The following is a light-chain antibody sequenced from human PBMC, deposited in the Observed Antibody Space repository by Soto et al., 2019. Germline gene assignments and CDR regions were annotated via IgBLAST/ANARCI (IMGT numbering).Light chain of an antibody. V-gene: IGKV1-9*01. CDR2: AAS. CDR3: QQLFDSPIT. CDR1: QVISTS. J-gene: IGKJ5*01. Sequence: DIQLTQSPSFLSPSIGERVTITCRASQVISTSLAWYQVKPGKAPKLLIYAASTLESGVPSRFSATVSGTEFSHTITSLQPEDCATYYCQQLFDSPITFGQGTRLEIK.